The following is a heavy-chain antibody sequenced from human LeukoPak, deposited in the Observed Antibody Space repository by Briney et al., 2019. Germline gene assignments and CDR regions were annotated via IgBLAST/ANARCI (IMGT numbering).Heavy chain of an antibody. Sequence: GGSLRLSCAASGXTFSNYWVNWVRQAPGKGLEWVANIKQDGSEKYYVDSVKGRFTISRDNAKNSLYLQMNSLRAEDTAMYYCARDFLDFWGQGTLVTVSS. CDR1: GXTFSNYW. CDR2: IKQDGSEK. D-gene: IGHD3-3*01. V-gene: IGHV3-7*05. CDR3: ARDFLDF. J-gene: IGHJ4*02.